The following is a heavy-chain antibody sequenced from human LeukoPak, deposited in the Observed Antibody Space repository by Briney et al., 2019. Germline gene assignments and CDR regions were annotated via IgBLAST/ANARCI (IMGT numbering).Heavy chain of an antibody. D-gene: IGHD3-10*01. CDR3: ARDLSPVVRASPMGY. J-gene: IGHJ4*02. Sequence: DPGGSLRLSCAASGFTFTSYGMHWVRQAPGKGLEWVALITYDGYYKYYSDSVKDRFTISSDTSKNTLYLQMNSLRAEDTAVYYCARDLSPVVRASPMGYWGQGTLVTVSS. V-gene: IGHV3-30*03. CDR1: GFTFTSYG. CDR2: ITYDGYYK.